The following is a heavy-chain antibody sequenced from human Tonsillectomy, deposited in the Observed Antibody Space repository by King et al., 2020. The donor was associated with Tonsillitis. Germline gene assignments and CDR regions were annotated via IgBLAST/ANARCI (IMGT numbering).Heavy chain of an antibody. J-gene: IGHJ4*02. CDR3: ATPRGRMIYPLYDIGIAASGNNDY. CDR1: GFTFSSYG. CDR2: ISYDGNFK. D-gene: IGHD6-13*01. V-gene: IGHV3-30*03. Sequence: VQLVESGGGVVQPARSLRLSCAASGFTFSSYGMHWVRQAPGKGLEWVAVISYDGNFKFYADSVKGRFTISRDNSKNTLFLQMDSLRAEDTAVYYCATPRGRMIYPLYDIGIAASGNNDYWGQGTLVTVSS.